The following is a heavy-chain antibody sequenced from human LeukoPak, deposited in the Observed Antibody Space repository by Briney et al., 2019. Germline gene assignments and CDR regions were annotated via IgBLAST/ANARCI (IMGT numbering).Heavy chain of an antibody. CDR2: ISSSSSYI. Sequence: PGGPLRLSCAASGFTFSSYSMNWVRQAPGKGLEWVSSISSSSSYIYYADSVKGRFTISRDNAKNSLYLQMNSLRAEDTAVYYCASDAIIAAAVSTDYWGQGTLVTVSS. D-gene: IGHD6-13*01. J-gene: IGHJ4*02. CDR1: GFTFSSYS. CDR3: ASDAIIAAAVSTDY. V-gene: IGHV3-21*01.